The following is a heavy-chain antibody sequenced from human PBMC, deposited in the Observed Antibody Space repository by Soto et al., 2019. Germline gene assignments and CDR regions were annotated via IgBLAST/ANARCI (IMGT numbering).Heavy chain of an antibody. CDR3: ARDRKTNPLDYYYGMDV. Sequence: GGSLRLSCAASGFTFSSYAMKWVRQAPGKGLEWVSLIGESGTPTYYPGSVKGRFTISRENAKNSLYLQMNSLRAEDMAVYYCARDRKTNPLDYYYGMDVWGQGTTVTVSS. CDR2: IGESGTPT. J-gene: IGHJ6*02. V-gene: IGHV3-13*01. CDR1: GFTFSSYA.